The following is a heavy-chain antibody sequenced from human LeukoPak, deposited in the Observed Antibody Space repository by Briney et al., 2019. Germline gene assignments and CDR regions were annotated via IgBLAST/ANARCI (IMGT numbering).Heavy chain of an antibody. CDR3: AKDLRYLFDP. CDR1: GFTFSTYN. V-gene: IGHV3-30*02. Sequence: PGGSLRLSCVVSGFTFSTYNMHWVRQAPGKGLEWVAFIRFDGSNKYYADSVKGRFTISRDNSKNTLYLQMNSLRAEDTAIYYCAKDLRYLFDPWGQGTLVTVSS. CDR2: IRFDGSNK. J-gene: IGHJ5*02. D-gene: IGHD1-1*01.